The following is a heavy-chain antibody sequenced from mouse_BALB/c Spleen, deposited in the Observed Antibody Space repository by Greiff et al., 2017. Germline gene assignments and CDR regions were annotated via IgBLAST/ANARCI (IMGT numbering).Heavy chain of an antibody. J-gene: IGHJ4*01. CDR2: IWGDGTT. CDR3: ARDARGGAMDY. CDR1: GFSIIGYG. V-gene: IGHV2-6-7*01. Sequence: VQLQESGPGLVAPSQSLSITCTVSGFSIIGYGVNWVRQPPGKGLEWLGMIWGDGTTDYNSALKSRLSISKDNSKSQVFLKMNSLQIDDTARYYCARDARGGAMDYWGQGTSVTVSS.